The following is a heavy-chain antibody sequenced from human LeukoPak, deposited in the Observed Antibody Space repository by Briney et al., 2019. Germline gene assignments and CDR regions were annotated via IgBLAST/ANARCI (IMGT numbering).Heavy chain of an antibody. D-gene: IGHD5-12*01. V-gene: IGHV3-23*01. J-gene: IGHJ5*02. Sequence: GGSLRLSCAASGFTFSTYAMTWVRQAPGKGLEWVSAICGNDGKTYYADSVKGRFTISRDNSENTVYLQMNNLRAEDTALYYCASQYSGTCYAALDHWGQGALVTVSS. CDR3: ASQYSGTCYAALDH. CDR1: GFTFSTYA. CDR2: ICGNDGKT.